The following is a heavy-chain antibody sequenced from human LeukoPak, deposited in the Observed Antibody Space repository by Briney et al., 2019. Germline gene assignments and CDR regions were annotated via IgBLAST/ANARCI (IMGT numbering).Heavy chain of an antibody. V-gene: IGHV3-66*02. D-gene: IGHD3-16*01. CDR1: GFTFSSYA. CDR2: IYSGGST. Sequence: GGSVRLSCAASGFTFSSYAMSWVRQAPGKGLEWVSVIYSGGSTYYADSVKGRFTISRDNSKNTLYLQMNSLRAEDTAVYYCARDLAPDAFDIWGQGTMVTVSS. CDR3: ARDLAPDAFDI. J-gene: IGHJ3*02.